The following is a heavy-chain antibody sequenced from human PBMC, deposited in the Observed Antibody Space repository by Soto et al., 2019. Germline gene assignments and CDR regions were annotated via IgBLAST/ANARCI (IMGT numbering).Heavy chain of an antibody. CDR2: IYYNGNT. D-gene: IGHD3-10*01. CDR3: ARDKGGAARKGSGMDV. Sequence: QVQVQESGPGLVKPSQTLSLKCRVSGGSICSRDYYWSWIRQHPEKGLGWIGTIYYNGNTDYSPSLRGRRTMSLDTSMNEFSLKLTSVTAADTAVYYCARDKGGAARKGSGMDVWGQGTTVTVS. J-gene: IGHJ6*02. V-gene: IGHV4-31*02. CDR1: GGSICSRDYY.